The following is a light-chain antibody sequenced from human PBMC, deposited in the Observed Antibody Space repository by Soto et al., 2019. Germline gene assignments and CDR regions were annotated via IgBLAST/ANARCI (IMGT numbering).Light chain of an antibody. Sequence: EIVLTQSPGTLSLSPGERATLSCRASQIVSSNNLAWYQQKPGQAPRLLIYGASTRATGVPDTFSGSGSGTDFTLTISRLEPEDFAVYYCQQYGSSLYTFGQGTTLEIK. CDR1: QIVSSNN. V-gene: IGKV3-20*01. CDR2: GAS. CDR3: QQYGSSLYT. J-gene: IGKJ2*01.